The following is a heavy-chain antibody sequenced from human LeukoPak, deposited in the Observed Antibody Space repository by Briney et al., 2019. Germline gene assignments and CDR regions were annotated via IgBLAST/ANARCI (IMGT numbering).Heavy chain of an antibody. CDR3: ARAAGRGDVFDI. J-gene: IGHJ3*02. D-gene: IGHD6-19*01. V-gene: IGHV3-48*03. Sequence: GGSLRLFCAASGFTFSSYEMNWVRQAPGKGLEWVSYISSSGSTIYYADSVKGRFTISRDNAKNSLYLQMNSLRAEDTAVYYCARAAGRGDVFDIWGQGTMVTVSS. CDR1: GFTFSSYE. CDR2: ISSSGSTI.